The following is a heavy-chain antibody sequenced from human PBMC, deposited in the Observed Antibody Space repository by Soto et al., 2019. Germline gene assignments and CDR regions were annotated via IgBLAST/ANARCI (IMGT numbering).Heavy chain of an antibody. D-gene: IGHD1-20*01. CDR1: GGSISSSSYY. V-gene: IGHV4-39*01. CDR3: ARQYNWNDVGYYYYGMDV. CDR2: IYYSGST. J-gene: IGHJ6*02. Sequence: SETLSLTCTVSGGSISSSSYYWGWIRQPPGKGLEWIGSIYYSGSTYYNPSLKSRVTISVDTSKNQFSLKLSSVTAADTAVYYCARQYNWNDVGYYYYGMDVWGQGTTVTSP.